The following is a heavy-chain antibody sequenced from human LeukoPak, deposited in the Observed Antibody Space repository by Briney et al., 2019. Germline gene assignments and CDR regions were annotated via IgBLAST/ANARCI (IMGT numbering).Heavy chain of an antibody. V-gene: IGHV3-48*01. CDR3: ARDVWDY. D-gene: IGHD2-8*01. CDR1: GFIFSNYG. CDR2: ISSSSSTI. J-gene: IGHJ4*02. Sequence: PGGSLRLSCAASGFIFSNYGMNWVRQAPGKGLEWVSYISSSSSTIYYADSVKGRFTISRDNSKNTLYLQMNSLRAEDTAVYYCARDVWDYWGQGTLVTVSS.